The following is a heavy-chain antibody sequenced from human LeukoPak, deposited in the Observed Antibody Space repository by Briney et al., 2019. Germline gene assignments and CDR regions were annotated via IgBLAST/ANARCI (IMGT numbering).Heavy chain of an antibody. CDR2: IYYSGST. V-gene: IGHV4-59*12. J-gene: IGHJ3*02. CDR1: GGSISSYY. Sequence: PSETLSLTCTVSGGSISSYYWSWIRQPPGKGLEWIGYIYYSGSTNYNPSLKSRVTISVDTSKNQFSLKLSSVTAADTAVYYCARVGTYYYGSGSYYNALGAFDIWGQGTMVTVSS. D-gene: IGHD3-10*01. CDR3: ARVGTYYYGSGSYYNALGAFDI.